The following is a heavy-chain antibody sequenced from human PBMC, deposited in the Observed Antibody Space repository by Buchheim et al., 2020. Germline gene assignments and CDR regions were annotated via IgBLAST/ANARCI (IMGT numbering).Heavy chain of an antibody. Sequence: QVQLVESGGGVVQPGRSLRLSCAASGFTFSSYGMHWVRQAPGKGLEWVAVIWYDGSNKYYADSVKGRFTISRDNARNLLYLQMHSLRVDDTALYYCARSVQFGMDVWGQGTT. V-gene: IGHV3-33*01. CDR2: IWYDGSNK. CDR1: GFTFSSYG. CDR3: ARSVQFGMDV. J-gene: IGHJ6*02.